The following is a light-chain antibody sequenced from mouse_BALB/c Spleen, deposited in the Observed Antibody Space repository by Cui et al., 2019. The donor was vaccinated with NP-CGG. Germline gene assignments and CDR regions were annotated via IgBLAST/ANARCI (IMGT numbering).Light chain of an antibody. J-gene: IGLJ1*01. CDR3: ALWYSNHWV. Sequence: QAVVTQESVFTTSPGETVTLTCRSSTGAVTTSNYANWVQEKPDHLFTGLIGGTNNRIPGVPARFSGSLIGDKAAHTITGAQTEDEAIYFCALWYSNHWVFGGGTKLTVL. CDR2: GTN. CDR1: TGAVTTSNY. V-gene: IGLV1*01.